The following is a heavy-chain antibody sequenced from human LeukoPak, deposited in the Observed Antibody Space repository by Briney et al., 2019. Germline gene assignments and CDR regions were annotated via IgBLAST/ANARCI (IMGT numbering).Heavy chain of an antibody. Sequence: PSETLSLTCTVSGGSISSYYWSWIRQPPGKGLEWIGYIYYSGSTNYNPSLKSRVTISVDTSKNQFSLKLSSVTAADTAVYYCARDRRRDGYNLMAFDIWGQGTMVTVSS. J-gene: IGHJ3*02. D-gene: IGHD5-24*01. CDR1: GGSISSYY. CDR2: IYYSGST. CDR3: ARDRRRDGYNLMAFDI. V-gene: IGHV4-59*01.